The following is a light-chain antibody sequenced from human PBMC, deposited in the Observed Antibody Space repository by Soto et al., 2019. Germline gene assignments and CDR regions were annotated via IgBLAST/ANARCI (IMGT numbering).Light chain of an antibody. Sequence: DIVMTQSPDSLAVSLGERATINCKSSQSVLYSPNNKNYLGWYQQKPGQSPKLLIYWASTRESGVPDRFSGSGSGTEFTLTISSLQAEDVAVYYCQQYYSTPWTFGQGTKVEIK. CDR1: QSVLYSPNNKNY. CDR2: WAS. J-gene: IGKJ1*01. V-gene: IGKV4-1*01. CDR3: QQYYSTPWT.